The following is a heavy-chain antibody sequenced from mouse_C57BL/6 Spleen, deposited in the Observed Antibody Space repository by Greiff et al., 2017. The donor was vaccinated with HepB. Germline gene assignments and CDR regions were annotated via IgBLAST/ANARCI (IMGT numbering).Heavy chain of an antibody. D-gene: IGHD2-4*01. J-gene: IGHJ3*01. CDR1: GYTFTSYW. V-gene: IGHV1-74*01. Sequence: VKLQQPGAELVKPGASVKVSCKASGYTFTSYWMHWVKQRPGQGLEWIGRIHPSDSDTNYNQKFKGKATLTVDKSSSTAYMQLSSLTSEDSAVYYCAIEGYYDYLAYWGQGTLVTVSA. CDR3: AIEGYYDYLAY. CDR2: IHPSDSDT.